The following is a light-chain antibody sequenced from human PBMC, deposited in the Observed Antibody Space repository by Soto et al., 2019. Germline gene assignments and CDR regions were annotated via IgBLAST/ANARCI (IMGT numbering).Light chain of an antibody. Sequence: SYVLTQPPSVSVAPGQTARITCGGNNIGSKGVHWYQQKPGQAPVLVVYDDSDRPSGTPERFSGSNSGNTATLTISRVEAGDEADYYCQVWDSSSDHVVFGGGTKLTVL. J-gene: IGLJ2*01. CDR3: QVWDSSSDHVV. CDR1: NIGSKG. CDR2: DDS. V-gene: IGLV3-21*02.